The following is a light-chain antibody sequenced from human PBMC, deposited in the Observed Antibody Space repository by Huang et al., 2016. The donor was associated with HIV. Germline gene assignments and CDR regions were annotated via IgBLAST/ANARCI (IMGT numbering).Light chain of an antibody. Sequence: EIVLTQSPATLSLSPGERATLSCRASQRVSSYLAWYQQKPGQAPRLLIYDASNRATGIPARFSVSGSGTDFTLTISSLEPEDFAVYYCQQRSNWPRTFGQGTKVEIK. CDR1: QRVSSY. V-gene: IGKV3-11*01. CDR3: QQRSNWPRT. CDR2: DAS. J-gene: IGKJ1*01.